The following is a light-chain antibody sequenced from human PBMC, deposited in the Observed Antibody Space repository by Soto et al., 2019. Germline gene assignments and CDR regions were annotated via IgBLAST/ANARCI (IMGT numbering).Light chain of an antibody. J-gene: IGKJ1*01. CDR2: GAS. V-gene: IGKV1-6*01. Sequence: AIQMTQSPSSLSASVGDRVTITCRASQVIRNDLGWYQQKPGKAPKLLIYGASNFQSGVSSRFSGSGSGTDFTLTISSLQPEDFATYYCLHDHNYPWTFGQGTKVYIK. CDR3: LHDHNYPWT. CDR1: QVIRND.